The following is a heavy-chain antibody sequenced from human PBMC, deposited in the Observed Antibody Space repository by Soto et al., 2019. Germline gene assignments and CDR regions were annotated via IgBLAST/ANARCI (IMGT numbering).Heavy chain of an antibody. Sequence: ASVKVSCKASGYTFTAYYIHWVRQAPGQGPEWMAWINPDSGATYSAPKFQGRVTVTSDTSINTSSMELSSLRSDDTAVYYCARVKYGDLRPPTSLFDPWGQGTLVTVSS. J-gene: IGHJ5*02. CDR1: GYTFTAYY. V-gene: IGHV1-2*02. CDR2: INPDSGAT. D-gene: IGHD2-21*02. CDR3: ARVKYGDLRPPTSLFDP.